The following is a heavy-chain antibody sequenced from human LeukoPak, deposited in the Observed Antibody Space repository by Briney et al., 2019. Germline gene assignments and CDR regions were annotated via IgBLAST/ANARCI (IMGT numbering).Heavy chain of an antibody. V-gene: IGHV3-48*01. J-gene: IGHJ6*03. D-gene: IGHD3-10*01. CDR1: GFTFSSYS. Sequence: GGSLRLSCAASGFTFSSYSMNWVRQAPGKGLEWVSYIRSSSSTIYYADSVKGRFTISRDNAKNSLYLQMNSLRVEDTAVYYCARDRGSLYYYMDVWGKGTTVTVSS. CDR2: IRSSSSTI. CDR3: ARDRGSLYYYMDV.